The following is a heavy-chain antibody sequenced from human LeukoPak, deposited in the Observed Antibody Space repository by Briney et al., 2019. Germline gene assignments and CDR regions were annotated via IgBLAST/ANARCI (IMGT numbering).Heavy chain of an antibody. CDR2: ISAYNGNT. Sequence: ASVTVSCKASGYTFTNYAMNWVRQAPGQGLEWMGWISAYNGNTNYAQKLQGRVTMTTDTSTSTAYMELRSLRSDDTAVYYCARKYYDILTGYYTGLDYWGQGTLVTVSS. D-gene: IGHD3-9*01. J-gene: IGHJ4*02. CDR3: ARKYYDILTGYYTGLDY. V-gene: IGHV1-18*01. CDR1: GYTFTNYA.